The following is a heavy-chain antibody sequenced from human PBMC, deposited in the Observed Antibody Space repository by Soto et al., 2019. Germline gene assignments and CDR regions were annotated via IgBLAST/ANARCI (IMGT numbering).Heavy chain of an antibody. CDR3: ARGRSASGGGLSLHYFDS. CDR2: ISYTGST. D-gene: IGHD1-26*01. J-gene: IGHJ4*02. V-gene: IGHV4-31*03. CDR1: GGSVNSAGYY. Sequence: ASETLSLTCTVSGGSVNSAGYYWNWIRQHPEKGLEWIGYISYTGSTYYNPSLKSRITISTDTSETHLSLRLSSLTVADTAVYYCARGRSASGGGLSLHYFDSWGQGTLVTVSS.